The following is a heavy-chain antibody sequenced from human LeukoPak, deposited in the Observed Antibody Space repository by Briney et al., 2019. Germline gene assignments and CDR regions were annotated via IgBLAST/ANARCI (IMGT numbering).Heavy chain of an antibody. CDR3: ARVSIVLMVYASFDP. CDR1: GFSFSNFA. V-gene: IGHV3-23*01. CDR2: ISASGGGT. Sequence: PGGSLRLSCAASGFSFSNFAMSWVRQAPGKGLEWVSAISASGGGTYYADSVKGRFTISRDNAKNSLYLQMNSLRAEDTAVYYCARVSIVLMVYASFDPWGQGTLVTVSS. J-gene: IGHJ5*02. D-gene: IGHD2-8*01.